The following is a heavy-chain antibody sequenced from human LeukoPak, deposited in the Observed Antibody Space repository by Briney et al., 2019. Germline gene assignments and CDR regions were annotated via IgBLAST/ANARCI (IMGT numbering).Heavy chain of an antibody. Sequence: TSETLSLTCTVSGGSISSYYWSWIRQPPGKGLEWIGYIYYSGSTNYNPSLKSRVTISVDTSKNQFSLKLRSVTAADTAVYSCARDTRADYGMDVWGQGTTVTVSS. CDR1: GGSISSYY. V-gene: IGHV4-59*01. CDR3: ARDTRADYGMDV. CDR2: IYYSGST. J-gene: IGHJ6*02.